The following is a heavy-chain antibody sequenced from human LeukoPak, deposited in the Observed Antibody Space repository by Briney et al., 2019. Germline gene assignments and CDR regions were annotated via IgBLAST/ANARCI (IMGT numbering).Heavy chain of an antibody. D-gene: IGHD1-26*01. CDR1: GFTFSSYS. CDR2: IRSSSSTI. J-gene: IGHJ4*02. Sequence: PGGSLRLSCAASGFTFSSYSTNWVRQAPGKGLEWVSYIRSSSSTIYYASSVKGRFTISRDNAKNSLYLQMNSLRAEDTAVYYCARAGGSYYVDYWGQGTLVTVSS. V-gene: IGHV3-48*01. CDR3: ARAGGSYYVDY.